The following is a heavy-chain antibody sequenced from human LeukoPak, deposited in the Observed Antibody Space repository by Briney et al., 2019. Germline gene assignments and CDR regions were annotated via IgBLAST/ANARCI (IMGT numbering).Heavy chain of an antibody. D-gene: IGHD3-10*01. CDR1: GYTFTSYY. Sequence: ASVKVSCKASGYTFTSYYMHWERQAPGQGLEWMGIINPSGGSTSYAQKFQGRVTMTRDTSTSTVYMELSSLRSEDTAVYYCAMARLGRDAFDIWGQGTMVTVSS. V-gene: IGHV1-46*01. CDR3: AMARLGRDAFDI. CDR2: INPSGGST. J-gene: IGHJ3*02.